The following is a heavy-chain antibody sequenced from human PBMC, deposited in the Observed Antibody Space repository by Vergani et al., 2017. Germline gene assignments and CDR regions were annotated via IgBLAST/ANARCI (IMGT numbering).Heavy chain of an antibody. J-gene: IGHJ4*02. CDR2: ISSSSSYT. CDR3: ARARYDSSGYYSTAPYYFDY. Sequence: QVQLVESGGGLVKPGGSLRLSCAASGFTFSDYYMSWIRQAPGKGLEWVSYISSSSSYTNYADSVKGRFTISRDNAKNSLYLQMNSLRAEDTAVYYCARARYDSSGYYSTAPYYFDYWGQGTLVTVSS. CDR1: GFTFSDYY. D-gene: IGHD3-22*01. V-gene: IGHV3-11*05.